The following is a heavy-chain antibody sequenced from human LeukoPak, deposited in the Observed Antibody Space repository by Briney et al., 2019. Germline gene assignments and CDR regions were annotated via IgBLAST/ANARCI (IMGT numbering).Heavy chain of an antibody. V-gene: IGHV1-69*01. J-gene: IGHJ3*02. CDR3: AGFFYDNSGDAFDI. CDR1: GGSFTFTSHA. Sequence: ASVKVSCKASGGSFTFTSHAISWVRQAPGQGLEWMGGLIPIYGSANYAQKFQGRVTITSDESTRTVFMELSSLRPGDSAVYYCAGFFYDNSGDAFDIWGQGTMVTVSS. D-gene: IGHD3-22*01. CDR2: LIPIYGSA.